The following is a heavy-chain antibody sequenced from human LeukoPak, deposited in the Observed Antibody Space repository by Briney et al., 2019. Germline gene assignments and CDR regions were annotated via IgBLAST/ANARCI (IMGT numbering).Heavy chain of an antibody. CDR3: ARAFSSSWADY. J-gene: IGHJ4*02. CDR2: IYYSGST. Sequence: SETLSLTCTVSGVSISSYYWSWIRQPPGKGLEWIGYIYYSGSTNYNPSLKSRVTISVDTSKNQFSLKLSSVTAADTAVYYCARAFSSSWADYWGQGTLVTVSS. D-gene: IGHD6-13*01. CDR1: GVSISSYY. V-gene: IGHV4-59*12.